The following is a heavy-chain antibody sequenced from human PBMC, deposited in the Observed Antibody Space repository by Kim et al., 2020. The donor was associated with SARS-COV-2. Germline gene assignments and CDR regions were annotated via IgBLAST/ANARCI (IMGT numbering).Heavy chain of an antibody. Sequence: GGSLRLSCTASGFTFGDYAMSWFRQAPGKGLEWVGFIRSKAYGGTTEYVASVKGRFTISRDDSKSIAYLQMNSLKTEDTAVYYCTRANDNHYYDSSGYIDCWGQGTLVTVSS. CDR1: GFTFGDYA. CDR3: TRANDNHYYDSSGYIDC. D-gene: IGHD3-22*01. V-gene: IGHV3-49*03. J-gene: IGHJ4*02. CDR2: IRSKAYGGTT.